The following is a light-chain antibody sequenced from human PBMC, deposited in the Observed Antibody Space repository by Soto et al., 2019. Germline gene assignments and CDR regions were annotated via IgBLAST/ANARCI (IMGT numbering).Light chain of an antibody. CDR2: NNN. Sequence: QSVLTQPPSASETPGQRVTISCSGSSSNIGINTVDWFQQLPGTAPKLLLYNNNPRPSAVPGRFSGSKSGTSASLAISGLQSDDASDYYCAACDDNLQDYVFGAGTKLTVL. J-gene: IGLJ2*01. CDR3: AACDDNLQDYV. V-gene: IGLV1-44*01. CDR1: SSNIGINT.